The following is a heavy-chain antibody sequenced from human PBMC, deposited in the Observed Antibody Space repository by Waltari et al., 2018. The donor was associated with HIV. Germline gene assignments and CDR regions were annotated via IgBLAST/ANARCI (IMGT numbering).Heavy chain of an antibody. V-gene: IGHV4-61*02. CDR1: GGPISGGPYY. CDR2: ISTSGGA. D-gene: IGHD6-13*01. J-gene: IGHJ6*02. CDR3: AGEYVAGAGYFDGLDV. Sequence: QVQLQESGPGLVKPSQTLSLSCSVSGGPISGGPYYWCWIRQPARRGLKWIGRISTSGGANYNDALRGRVAISIDTSSNQCSLKLNSVSAADTAVYFCAGEYVAGAGYFDGLDVWGQGTTVTASS.